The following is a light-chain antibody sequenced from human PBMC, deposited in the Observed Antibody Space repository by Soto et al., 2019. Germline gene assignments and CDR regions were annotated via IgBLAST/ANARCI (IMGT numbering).Light chain of an antibody. CDR1: QSIGSY. J-gene: IGKJ4*01. CDR3: QQRSNWLT. V-gene: IGKV3-11*01. CDR2: DAS. Sequence: ENVLTQSPATLSLSPGERATLSCRASQSIGSYLAWYQQKPGQAPRLLIYDASNRATGIPARFSGSGSGTDFTLTISSLEPEDFAVYYCQQRSNWLTIGGGTKVEIK.